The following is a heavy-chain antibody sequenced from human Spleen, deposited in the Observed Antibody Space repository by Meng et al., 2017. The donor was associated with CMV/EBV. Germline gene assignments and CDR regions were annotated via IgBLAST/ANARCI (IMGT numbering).Heavy chain of an antibody. CDR1: GGSISSISYY. V-gene: IGHV4-39*07. D-gene: IGHD2-2*01. J-gene: IGHJ5*02. CDR2: IHYSGST. Sequence: SETLSLTCTVSGGSISSISYYWGWIRQPPGKGLEWIGSIHYSGSTYYNPSLKSRVTISVDTSKNQFSLKLRSVTAADTAVYYCARDLQRKAPAASRNWFDPWGQGTLVTVSS. CDR3: ARDLQRKAPAASRNWFDP.